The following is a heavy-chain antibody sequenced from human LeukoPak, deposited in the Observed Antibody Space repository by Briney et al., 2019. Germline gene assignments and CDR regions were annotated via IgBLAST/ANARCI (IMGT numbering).Heavy chain of an antibody. CDR3: ASGPRWVGAAWAHSFDI. CDR1: GFSFSSYW. J-gene: IGHJ3*02. Sequence: GGSLRLSCLDSGFSFSSYWMSWVRQAPGKGLEWVANIKQDGSDKQYVDSVKGRFTISRDNGKNSPYLQMNSLRAEDTAVYFCASGPRWVGAAWAHSFDIWGQGTMVTVSS. V-gene: IGHV3-7*01. CDR2: IKQDGSDK. D-gene: IGHD2-15*01.